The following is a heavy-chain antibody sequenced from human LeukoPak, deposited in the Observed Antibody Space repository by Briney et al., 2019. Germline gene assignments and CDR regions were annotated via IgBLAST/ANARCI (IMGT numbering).Heavy chain of an antibody. D-gene: IGHD6-13*01. J-gene: IGHJ6*02. V-gene: IGHV5-51*01. CDR3: ARHRVDSSSPRGMDV. CDR1: GYNFITYW. Sequence: GESLNISCKGSGYNFITYWIGWVRQIPGKGLEWMGIIYPSNSDTRYSPSFQGQVTFSADKSISTAYLQWSSLKASDTAMYYCARHRVDSSSPRGMDVWGQGTTVTVSS. CDR2: IYPSNSDT.